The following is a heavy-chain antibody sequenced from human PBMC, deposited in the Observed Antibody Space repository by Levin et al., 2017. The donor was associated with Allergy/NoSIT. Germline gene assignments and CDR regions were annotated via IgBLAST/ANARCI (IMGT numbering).Heavy chain of an antibody. V-gene: IGHV3-23*01. J-gene: IGHJ6*02. CDR3: AKEIGYSSSWYYYYGMDG. CDR1: GFTFSSSA. Sequence: GESLKISCAASGFTFSSSAMSWVRQAPGKGLEWVSGMSGSGGRTYYADSVKGRFTISRDNSKNTLYLQMSSLRAEDTAVYYCAKEIGYSSSWYYYYGMDGWGQGTTVTVSS. CDR2: MSGSGGRT. D-gene: IGHD6-13*01.